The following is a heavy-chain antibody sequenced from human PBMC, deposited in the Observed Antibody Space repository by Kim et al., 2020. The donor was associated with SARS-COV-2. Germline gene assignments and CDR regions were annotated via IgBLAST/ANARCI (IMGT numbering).Heavy chain of an antibody. J-gene: IGHJ4*02. V-gene: IGHV4-59*13. Sequence: SETLSLTCTVSGGSISNYYWSWTRQRPGKGLEWIGYIYYSGSTNYNPTLESRVPISVDTSKNQFSLKLSSVTAAATAVYYCARGPGIAAAGNVFDYWGQGTLVTVSA. CDR1: GGSISNYY. CDR2: IYYSGST. CDR3: ARGPGIAAAGNVFDY. D-gene: IGHD6-13*01.